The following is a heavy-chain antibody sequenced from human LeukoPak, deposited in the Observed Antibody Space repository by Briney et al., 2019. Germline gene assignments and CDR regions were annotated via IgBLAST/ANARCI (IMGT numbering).Heavy chain of an antibody. Sequence: PSETLSLTCTVSGGSISSSSYYWGWIRQPPGKGLEWIGSIYYSGSTNYNPSLKSRVTISVDTSKNQFSLKLSSVTAADTAVYYCARARATTYDSSGYYLGVGAFDIWGQGTMVTVSS. CDR3: ARARATTYDSSGYYLGVGAFDI. D-gene: IGHD3-22*01. CDR2: IYYSGST. J-gene: IGHJ3*02. CDR1: GGSISSSSYY. V-gene: IGHV4-39*07.